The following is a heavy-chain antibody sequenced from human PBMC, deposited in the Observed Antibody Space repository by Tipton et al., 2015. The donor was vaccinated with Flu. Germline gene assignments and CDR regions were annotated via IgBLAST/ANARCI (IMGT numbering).Heavy chain of an antibody. CDR1: GDSVSSDYY. CDR3: TRGVQGRRAPYHFDS. CDR2: VSRPGST. D-gene: IGHD3-10*02. J-gene: IGHJ4*02. Sequence: TLSLTCAVSGDSVSSDYYWGWIRQFPGKGLEWIGTVSRPGSTVYNPSLKSRVTISIDTSKNQFSLNMKSVTAADTAVYYCTRGVQGRRAPYHFDSWGQGILVTVSS. V-gene: IGHV4-38-2*01.